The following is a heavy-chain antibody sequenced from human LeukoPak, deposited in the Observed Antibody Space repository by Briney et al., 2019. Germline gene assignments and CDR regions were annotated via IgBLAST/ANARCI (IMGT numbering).Heavy chain of an antibody. Sequence: PGGSLRLSCAASGFTFSSYAMSWVRQAPGKGLEWVSAISGSGGSTYYADSVKGRFTISRDNSKSTLYLQMNSLRAEDTAVYYCANLVRLYNYFDYWGQGTLVTVSS. D-gene: IGHD4-23*01. CDR2: ISGSGGST. V-gene: IGHV3-23*01. J-gene: IGHJ4*02. CDR1: GFTFSSYA. CDR3: ANLVRLYNYFDY.